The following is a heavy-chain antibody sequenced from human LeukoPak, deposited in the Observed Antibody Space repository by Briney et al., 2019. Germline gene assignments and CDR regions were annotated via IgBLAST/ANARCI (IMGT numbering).Heavy chain of an antibody. Sequence: ASVKVSCKASGYTFTSYGISWVRQAPGQGLEWMGWISAYNGNTKYAQKLQGRVTMTTDTSTSTGYMELKSLRSDDTAVYHCARVWCSSTSCYGAYFDYWGQGTLVTVSS. CDR1: GYTFTSYG. J-gene: IGHJ4*02. CDR3: ARVWCSSTSCYGAYFDY. D-gene: IGHD2-2*01. CDR2: ISAYNGNT. V-gene: IGHV1-18*01.